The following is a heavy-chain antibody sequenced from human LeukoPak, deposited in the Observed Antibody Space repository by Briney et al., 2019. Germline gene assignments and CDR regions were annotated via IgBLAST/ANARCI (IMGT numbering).Heavy chain of an antibody. CDR3: AKDRGSEPDY. CDR2: ISYDGSNK. Sequence: GGSLRLSCAASGFTFSSYGMHWVRQAPGKGLEWVAVISYDGSNKYYADSVKGRFTISRDNSKNTLYLQMNSLRAEDTAVYYCAKDRGSEPDYWGQGTLVTVSS. CDR1: GFTFSSYG. J-gene: IGHJ4*02. V-gene: IGHV3-30*18.